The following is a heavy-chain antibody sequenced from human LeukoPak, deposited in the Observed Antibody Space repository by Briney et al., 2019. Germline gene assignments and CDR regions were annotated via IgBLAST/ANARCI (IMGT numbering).Heavy chain of an antibody. CDR1: GFAVSSNY. Sequence: GGSLRLSCAASGFAVSSNYMNWVRQAPGKGLEWVSVIYSRGGTYYADSVKDRFTISRDSSKNTLYLQMNSLRAEDTAVYYCVKDRTGTYTLDYWGQGTLVTVSS. CDR3: VKDRTGTYTLDY. CDR2: IYSRGGT. D-gene: IGHD3-10*01. J-gene: IGHJ4*02. V-gene: IGHV3-66*01.